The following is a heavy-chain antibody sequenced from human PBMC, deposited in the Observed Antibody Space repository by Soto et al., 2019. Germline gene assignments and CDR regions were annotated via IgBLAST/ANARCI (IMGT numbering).Heavy chain of an antibody. D-gene: IGHD6-13*01. CDR1: GYTFTSYY. CDR2: INPSGGST. CDR3: ASERRSNCANCRYGNAV. Sequence: GASVKVSCKASGYTFTSYYMHWVRQAPGQGLEWMGIINPSGGSTSYAQKFQGRVTMTRDTSTSTVYMELSSLRSEDTAVDYLASERRSNCANCRYGNAVWGQGATVTVSS. V-gene: IGHV1-46*01. J-gene: IGHJ6*02.